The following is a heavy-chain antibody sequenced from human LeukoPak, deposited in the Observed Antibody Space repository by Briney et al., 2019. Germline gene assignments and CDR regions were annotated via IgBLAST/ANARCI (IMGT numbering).Heavy chain of an antibody. D-gene: IGHD3-16*01. Sequence: SETLSLTCTVSGGSISSYYWSWIRQPPGKGLEWIGYIYYSGSTNYNPSLKSRVTISVDTSKNQFSLKLSSVTAADTAVYYCARSTQGYDYVWGTLGWFDPWGQGPLVTVSS. CDR3: ARSTQGYDYVWGTLGWFDP. CDR1: GGSISSYY. CDR2: IYYSGST. V-gene: IGHV4-59*08. J-gene: IGHJ5*02.